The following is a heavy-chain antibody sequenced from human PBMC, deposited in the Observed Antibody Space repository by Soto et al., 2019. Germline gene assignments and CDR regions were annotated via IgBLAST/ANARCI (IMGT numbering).Heavy chain of an antibody. CDR1: VFTFSSYS. J-gene: IGHJ3*02. CDR3: AREEYYYDSSCPKGSGFDI. D-gene: IGHD3-22*01. V-gene: IGHV3-21*01. Sequence: EAYLVESGGGLVKPGWSLRLSCAASVFTFSSYSMNWVRQAPGKGLEWVSCITSSGTYIYYADSLKGRFTISRDNAKNSLYLEMNSLRAEDTAIYYCAREEYYYDSSCPKGSGFDIWGQGTMVTVSS. CDR2: ITSSGTYI.